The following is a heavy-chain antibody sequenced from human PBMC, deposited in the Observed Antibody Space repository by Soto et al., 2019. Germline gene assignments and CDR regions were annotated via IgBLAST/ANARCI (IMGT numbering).Heavy chain of an antibody. CDR1: GGSISSGDSY. CDR2: IYHSGST. D-gene: IGHD2-2*01. Sequence: SETLSLTCTVSGGSISSGDSYWSWIRQPPGKGLEWIGYIYHSGSTYYNPSLKSRVTISVDTSKNQFSLKLSSVTAADTAVYYCARERPDGASLVPWGQGTLVNVSS. V-gene: IGHV4-30-4*01. CDR3: ARERPDGASLVP. J-gene: IGHJ5*02.